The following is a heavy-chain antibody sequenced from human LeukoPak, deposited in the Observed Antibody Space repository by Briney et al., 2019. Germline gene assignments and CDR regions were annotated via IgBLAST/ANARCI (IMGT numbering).Heavy chain of an antibody. CDR3: AREAYYYDSSGWENWFDP. CDR1: GGSISSYY. Sequence: SETLSLTCTVSGGSISSYYWSWLRQPPGKGLEWIGYIYYSGSTNYNPSLKSRVTISVDTSKNQFSLKLSSVTAADTAVYYCAREAYYYDSSGWENWFDPWGQGTLVTVSS. D-gene: IGHD3-22*01. V-gene: IGHV4-59*01. CDR2: IYYSGST. J-gene: IGHJ5*02.